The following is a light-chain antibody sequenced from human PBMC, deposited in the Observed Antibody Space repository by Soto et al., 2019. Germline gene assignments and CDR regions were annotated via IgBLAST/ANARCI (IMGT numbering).Light chain of an antibody. CDR2: GAS. CDR3: QQYGSSPYT. Sequence: EIVLTQSPGTLSLSPGERATLSCRASQSVSSSYLAWYQQKPGQAPRLLIYGASSRATGIPDRFSGSGSGTDFTLTXSRLEXEDFAVYYCQQYGSSPYTFGQGTKLEIK. J-gene: IGKJ2*01. CDR1: QSVSSSY. V-gene: IGKV3-20*01.